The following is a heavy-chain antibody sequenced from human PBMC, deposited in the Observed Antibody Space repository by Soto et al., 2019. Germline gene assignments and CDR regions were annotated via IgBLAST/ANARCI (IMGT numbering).Heavy chain of an antibody. Sequence: QVQLVQSGAEVKKPGASVKVSCKASGYTFTGYYMHWVRQAPGQGLEWMGWINPNSGGTNYAQKFQGWVTMTRDTAISTAYMELSRLRSDDTAVYYCATEYGSGSLGFDYWGQGTLVTVSS. V-gene: IGHV1-2*04. D-gene: IGHD3-10*01. CDR3: ATEYGSGSLGFDY. CDR1: GYTFTGYY. J-gene: IGHJ4*02. CDR2: INPNSGGT.